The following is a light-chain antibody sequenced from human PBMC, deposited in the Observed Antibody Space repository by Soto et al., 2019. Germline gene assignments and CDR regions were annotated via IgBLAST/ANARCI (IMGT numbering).Light chain of an antibody. CDR1: SSDVGASNF. Sequence: QSVLTQPASVSGSPGQSITISCTGTSSDVGASNFVSWYQQRPGKAPKLIIYEVTNRPSGISNRFSGSKSGNTASLTISGLQAEDEADYYCASYTTTSTPVLGGGTKMTVL. J-gene: IGLJ3*02. V-gene: IGLV2-14*01. CDR2: EVT. CDR3: ASYTTTSTPV.